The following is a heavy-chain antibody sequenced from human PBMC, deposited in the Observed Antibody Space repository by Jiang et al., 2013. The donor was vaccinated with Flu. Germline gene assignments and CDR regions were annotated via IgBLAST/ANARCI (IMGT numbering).Heavy chain of an antibody. J-gene: IGHJ6*02. V-gene: IGHV7-4-1*01. Sequence: QSGSELKKPGASVKVSCKASGYTFTKNAINWVRQAPGQGLEWMGWINTNTGNPTYAQDFTRRFVYSLDTSVSTAYLQIGDLRAEDSALYFCARARDPSFSGDSSAQYNYYGMDVWGQGTTVTVSS. CDR2: INTNTGNP. D-gene: IGHD3-10*01. CDR1: GYTFTKNA. CDR3: ARARDPSFSGDSSAQYNYYGMDV.